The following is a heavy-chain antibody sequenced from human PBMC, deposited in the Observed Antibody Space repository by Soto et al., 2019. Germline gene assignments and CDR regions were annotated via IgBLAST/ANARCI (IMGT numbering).Heavy chain of an antibody. CDR2: IIPIIGVP. D-gene: IGHD1-1*01. CDR1: GGTFSSQT. V-gene: IGHV1-69*02. CDR3: ASTGLNDLDADSSAFDI. J-gene: IGHJ3*02. Sequence: QVQLVQSGAEVKKPGASVKVSCTASGGTFSSQTINWVRQVPGQGLEWMGSIIPIIGVPKYEQSFLIRVTITADTSTRTAYMELSSLRSEDTAVYYCASTGLNDLDADSSAFDIWGQGTMVTVSS.